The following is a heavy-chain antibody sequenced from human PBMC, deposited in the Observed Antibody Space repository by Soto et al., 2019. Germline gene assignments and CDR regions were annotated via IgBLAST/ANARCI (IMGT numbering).Heavy chain of an antibody. J-gene: IGHJ6*02. CDR3: ARDNKAVTTGYYYYYYGMDV. V-gene: IGHV1-69*01. CDR2: IIPIFGTA. CDR1: GGTFSSYA. D-gene: IGHD4-4*01. Sequence: QVQLVQSGAEVKKPGSSVKVSCKASGGTFSSYAISWVRQAPGQGLEWMGGIIPIFGTANYAQKFQGRVTITADESTSTAYMELSSLRSEDTAVYYCARDNKAVTTGYYYYYYGMDVWGQGTTVTVSS.